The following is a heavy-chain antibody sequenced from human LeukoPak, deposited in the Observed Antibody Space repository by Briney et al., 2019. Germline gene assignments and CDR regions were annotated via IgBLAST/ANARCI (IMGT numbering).Heavy chain of an antibody. V-gene: IGHV4-59*01. J-gene: IGHJ4*02. CDR1: GVSISSYY. CDR3: ARAYHYDSSGYYDY. CDR2: IYYSGST. D-gene: IGHD3-22*01. Sequence: TSETLSLTCTVSGVSISSYYWSCIRQPPGKGLEWIGYIYYSGSTNYNPSLKSRVTISVDTSKKQFSLKLSSVTAADTAVYYCARAYHYDSSGYYDYWGQGTLVTVSS.